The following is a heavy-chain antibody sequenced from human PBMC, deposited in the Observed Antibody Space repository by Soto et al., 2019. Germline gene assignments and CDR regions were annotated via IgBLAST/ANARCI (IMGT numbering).Heavy chain of an antibody. J-gene: IGHJ5*02. CDR2: IHVTGYT. CDR1: CASITSGSYS. Sequence: SETLSLTCTVSCASITSGSYSWSWIRQAPGKGLEWIGNIHVTGYTAFSPSLKRRVTMSVDTSKNQFSLNVNSVTAADTAVYYCARVSYDSGYSSSWYGYNWFDPWGQGTLVTVSS. CDR3: ARVSYDSGYSSSWYGYNWFDP. V-gene: IGHV4-30-2*01. D-gene: IGHD6-13*01.